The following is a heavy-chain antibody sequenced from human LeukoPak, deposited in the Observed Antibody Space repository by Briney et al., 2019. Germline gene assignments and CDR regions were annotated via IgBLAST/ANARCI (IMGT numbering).Heavy chain of an antibody. J-gene: IGHJ4*02. CDR2: INHGGST. D-gene: IGHD3-9*01. CDR1: GGSFSVYY. CDR3: AGEWLYYDILAAYYRPYYFDF. V-gene: IGHV4-34*01. Sequence: SETLSLTCAVYGGSFSVYYWSWIRQPPGKGLEWIGEINHGGSTNYNPSLKSRLTISVDTSKNQFSLRLSSVTAADTAVYYFAGEWLYYDILAAYYRPYYFDFWGQGTLVTVYS.